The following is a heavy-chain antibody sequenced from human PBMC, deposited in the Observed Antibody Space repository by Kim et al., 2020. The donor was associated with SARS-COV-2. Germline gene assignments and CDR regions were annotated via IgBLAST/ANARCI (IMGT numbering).Heavy chain of an antibody. Sequence: SETLSLTCTVSGGSISSYYWSWIRQPPGKGLEWIGYIYYSGSTNYNPSLKSRVTISVDTSKNQFSLKLSSVTAADTAVYYCAGFTVYTAMVQSDYWGQGTLVAVSS. D-gene: IGHD5-18*01. J-gene: IGHJ4*02. CDR3: AGFTVYTAMVQSDY. CDR1: GGSISSYY. V-gene: IGHV4-59*01. CDR2: IYYSGST.